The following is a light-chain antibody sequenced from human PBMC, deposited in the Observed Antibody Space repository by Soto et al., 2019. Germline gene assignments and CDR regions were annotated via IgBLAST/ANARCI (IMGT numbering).Light chain of an antibody. V-gene: IGKV1-5*01. Sequence: DIQMTPSPSSLSTSVGDRVSITCRASQSISIYLNWYQQRPGKAPKLLIYDASSLESGVSSRFSGSGSGTEFALTISSLQADDFATYYCQQYNSYPPNFGGGTKVDIK. CDR1: QSISIY. CDR3: QQYNSYPPN. CDR2: DAS. J-gene: IGKJ4*01.